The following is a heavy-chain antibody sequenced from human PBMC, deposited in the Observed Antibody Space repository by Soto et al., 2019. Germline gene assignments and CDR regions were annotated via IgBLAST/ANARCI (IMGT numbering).Heavy chain of an antibody. D-gene: IGHD3-16*01. CDR2: ISAYNGNT. V-gene: IGHV1-18*01. CDR1: GYTFTSYG. CDR3: ARCHVNAPFGYYYYMDV. Sequence: ASVKVSCKASGYTFTSYGISWVRQAPGQGLEWMGWISAYNGNTNYAQKLQGRVTMTTDTSTSTAHMELRSLRSDDTAVYYCARCHVNAPFGYYYYMDVWGKGTTVTVSS. J-gene: IGHJ6*03.